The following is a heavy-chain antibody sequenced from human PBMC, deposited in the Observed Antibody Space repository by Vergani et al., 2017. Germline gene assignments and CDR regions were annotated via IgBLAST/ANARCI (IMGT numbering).Heavy chain of an antibody. J-gene: IGHJ4*02. D-gene: IGHD3-9*01. CDR1: GYTFSNYY. CDR3: ARGDYGIVTGYRY. CDR2: INPSGGHT. V-gene: IGHV1-46*03. Sequence: QVQLVQSGAEVKKSGASVKVSCKTSGYTFSNYYMHLVRQAPGQGLECMGIINPSGGHTNYAQKFQGRVTMTRDTSTSTVYMELSSLRSEDTAIDYGARGDYGIVTGYRYWGQGNLVTVAA.